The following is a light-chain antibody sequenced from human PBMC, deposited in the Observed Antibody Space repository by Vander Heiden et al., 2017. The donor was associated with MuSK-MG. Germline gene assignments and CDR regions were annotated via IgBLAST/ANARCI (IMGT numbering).Light chain of an antibody. CDR2: QDS. CDR1: KLGDKY. V-gene: IGLV3-1*01. J-gene: IGLJ2*01. CDR3: QAWDSSNVV. Sequence: YELPHSPALSVSPGQTASVTCSGDKLGDKYACWYQQKPGQSPVLVIYQDSKRPSGIPERFSGSNSGNTATLTISGTQAMDEADYYCQAWDSSNVVFGGGTKLTVL.